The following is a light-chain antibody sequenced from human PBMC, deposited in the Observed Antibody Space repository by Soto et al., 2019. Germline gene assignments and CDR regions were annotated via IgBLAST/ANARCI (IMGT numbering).Light chain of an antibody. CDR1: SSDVGGYNY. Sequence: QSALTQPASVSGSPGQPITISCTGTSSDVGGYNYVSWYQQHPGKAPKVMIYDVSNRPSGVSNRFSGSKSGNTASLTISGLQAEDEADYYCGSYTTSSTLYVFGIGTKVTVL. CDR3: GSYTTSSTLYV. V-gene: IGLV2-14*01. J-gene: IGLJ1*01. CDR2: DVS.